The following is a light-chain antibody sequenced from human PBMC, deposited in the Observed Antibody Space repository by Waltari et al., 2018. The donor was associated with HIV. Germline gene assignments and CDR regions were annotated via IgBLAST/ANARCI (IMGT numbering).Light chain of an antibody. V-gene: IGKV1-39*01. CDR1: QNSNTS. Sequence: IQMTQSPSSLSASVGDSVTLSCRSSQNSNTSLSWYQQTLGKAPKVLIFAASNLQTGVPSRFSGSGSGTVFALTISDLQREDFATYYCQQSYTTPRTFGQGTKVEIK. CDR2: AAS. J-gene: IGKJ1*01. CDR3: QQSYTTPRT.